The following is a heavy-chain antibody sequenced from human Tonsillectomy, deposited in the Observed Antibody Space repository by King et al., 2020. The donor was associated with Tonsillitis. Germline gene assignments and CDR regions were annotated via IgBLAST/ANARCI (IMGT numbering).Heavy chain of an antibody. CDR3: ARGAVFYDILTALGYQYYYMDV. V-gene: IGHV4-34*01. Sequence: VQLQQWGAGLLKPSETLSLTCAVYGGSFSDYYWRWIRQPPGKGLEWIGEINHSGSTNYNPSLKSRVSISVDTSKNQFSLKLNSVTAADTAVYYCARGAVFYDILTALGYQYYYMDVWGKGTTVTVSS. CDR1: GGSFSDYY. J-gene: IGHJ6*03. CDR2: INHSGST. D-gene: IGHD3-9*01.